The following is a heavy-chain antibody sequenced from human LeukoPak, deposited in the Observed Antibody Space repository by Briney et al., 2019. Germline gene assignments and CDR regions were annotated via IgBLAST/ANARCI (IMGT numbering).Heavy chain of an antibody. CDR2: INSDGINT. D-gene: IGHD3-3*01. Sequence: HPGGSLRLSCAASGFTFSNYWMHWVRQAPGKGLVWVSRINSDGINTSYADSVKGRFTISRDNAKNTLNLQMNSLRAEDTAVYYCARDPLGRGRFSFDIWGQGTMVTVSS. CDR1: GFTFSNYW. J-gene: IGHJ3*02. CDR3: ARDPLGRGRFSFDI. V-gene: IGHV3-74*01.